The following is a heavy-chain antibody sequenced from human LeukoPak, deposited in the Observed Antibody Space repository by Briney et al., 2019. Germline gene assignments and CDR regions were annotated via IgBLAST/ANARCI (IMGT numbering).Heavy chain of an antibody. Sequence: SETLSLTCTVSGGSISSGGYYWRWIRQHPGKGLEWIGYIYYSGSTYYNPSLKSRVTISVDTSKNQFSLKLSSVTAADTAMYYCARGAAAIRLSAFDIWGQGTMVTVSS. CDR1: GGSISSGGYY. D-gene: IGHD6-13*01. V-gene: IGHV4-31*03. J-gene: IGHJ3*02. CDR2: IYYSGST. CDR3: ARGAAAIRLSAFDI.